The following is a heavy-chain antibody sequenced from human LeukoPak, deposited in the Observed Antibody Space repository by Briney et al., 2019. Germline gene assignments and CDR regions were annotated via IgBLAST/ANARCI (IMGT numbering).Heavy chain of an antibody. CDR3: ARLGTIYCSTTSCHSQFDY. J-gene: IGHJ4*02. D-gene: IGHD2-2*01. CDR2: INWNGANT. CDR1: GFTFDDYG. V-gene: IGHV3-20*04. Sequence: PPGGSLRLSCAASGFTFDDYGMSWVRQAPGKGLEWGSGINWNGANTGYADSVKGRFTISRDNTKNSLYLQMNSLRAEDTAFYYCARLGTIYCSTTSCHSQFDYWGQGTLVTVSS.